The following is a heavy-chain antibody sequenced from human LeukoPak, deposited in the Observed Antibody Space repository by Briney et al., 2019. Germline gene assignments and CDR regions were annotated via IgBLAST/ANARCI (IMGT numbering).Heavy chain of an antibody. Sequence: KSSETLSLTCAVYGGSFSGYYWSWIRQPPGKGLEWIGEINHSGSTNYNPSLKSRVTISLDTSKNQFSLNLFSVTAADTAMYYCTRVNGYGLIDYWGQGTLVTVSS. CDR1: GGSFSGYY. CDR3: TRVNGYGLIDY. D-gene: IGHD3-10*01. CDR2: INHSGST. J-gene: IGHJ4*02. V-gene: IGHV4-34*01.